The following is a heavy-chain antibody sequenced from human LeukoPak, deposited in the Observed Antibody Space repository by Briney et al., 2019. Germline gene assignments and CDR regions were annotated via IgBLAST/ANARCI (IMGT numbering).Heavy chain of an antibody. CDR1: GGPIRNYY. CDR2: LFYTGNT. Sequence: PSETLSLTCTVSGGPIRNYYWSWIRQSPEKGLEWIAYLFYTGNTKYNPSLESRATISVDMSKNQIFLNLTSVTAADTALYYCAREDAFDIWGSGTMVTVSA. CDR3: AREDAFDI. J-gene: IGHJ3*02. V-gene: IGHV4-59*01.